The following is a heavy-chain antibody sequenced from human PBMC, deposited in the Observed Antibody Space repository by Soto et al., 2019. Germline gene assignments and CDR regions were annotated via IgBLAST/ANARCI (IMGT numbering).Heavy chain of an antibody. V-gene: IGHV3-53*01. J-gene: IGHJ6*02. CDR1: GFTVSSNY. CDR3: GTSIHYYYYGMDV. CDR2: IYSGGST. D-gene: IGHD3-3*02. Sequence: QTGGSLRLSCAASGFTVSSNYMSWVRQAPGKGLEWVSVIYSGGSTYYADSVKGRFTISRDNSKNTPYLQMNSLRAEDTAVYYCGTSIHYYYYGMDVWGQGTTVTVSS.